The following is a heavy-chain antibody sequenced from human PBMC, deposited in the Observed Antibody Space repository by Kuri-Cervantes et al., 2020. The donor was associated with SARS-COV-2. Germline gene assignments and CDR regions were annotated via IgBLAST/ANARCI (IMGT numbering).Heavy chain of an antibody. CDR3: TRGVSHIAAAGLYYFDY. Sequence: CVCQAPGQGLEWMGIINPSGGSTSSAQKFQGRVTMTRDTSTSTVYMELSSLRSEDTAVYYCTRGVSHIAAAGLYYFDYWGQGTLVTVSS. D-gene: IGHD6-13*01. CDR2: INPSGGST. J-gene: IGHJ4*02. V-gene: IGHV1-46*01.